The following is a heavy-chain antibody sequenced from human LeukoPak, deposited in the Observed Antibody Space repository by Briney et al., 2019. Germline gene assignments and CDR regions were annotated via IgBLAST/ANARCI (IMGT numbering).Heavy chain of an antibody. CDR2: IIPISGTA. CDR1: GGTFSSHA. V-gene: IGHV1-69*05. J-gene: IGHJ6*03. CDR3: ARGLQYQLLKALRYYYMDV. Sequence: SVKVSCKASGGTFSSHAIAWVRQAPGQGSEWMGGIIPISGTADYAQKFQGRVTITTDQSTSTAYMELSSLTSDDTAVYYCARGLQYQLLKALRYYYMDVWGEGTTVTVSS. D-gene: IGHD2-2*01.